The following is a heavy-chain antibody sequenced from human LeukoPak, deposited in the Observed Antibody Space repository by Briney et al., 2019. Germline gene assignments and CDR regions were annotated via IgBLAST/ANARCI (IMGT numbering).Heavy chain of an antibody. Sequence: PRGSLRLSCAASGFTFNNYWMSWVRQAPGKGLEWVANINKDGSEKYYVDSVKGRFTISRDNSLYLQMNSLRAEDTAVYYCARRYCSDGSCYSIDYWGQGTLVTVSS. D-gene: IGHD2-15*01. CDR2: INKDGSEK. V-gene: IGHV3-7*01. J-gene: IGHJ4*02. CDR3: ARRYCSDGSCYSIDY. CDR1: GFTFNNYW.